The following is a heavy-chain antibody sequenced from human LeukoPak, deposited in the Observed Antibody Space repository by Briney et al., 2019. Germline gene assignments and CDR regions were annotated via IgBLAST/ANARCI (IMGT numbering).Heavy chain of an antibody. CDR3: ARAPLITMVRGPKYFDY. Sequence: RRASVKVSCKASGYTFTSYGISWVRQAPGQGLEWMGWISAYNGNTNYAQKLQGRVTMTTDTSTSTAYMELRSLRSDDTAVYYCARAPLITMVRGPKYFDYWGQGTLVTVSS. V-gene: IGHV1-18*01. CDR2: ISAYNGNT. CDR1: GYTFTSYG. D-gene: IGHD3-10*01. J-gene: IGHJ4*02.